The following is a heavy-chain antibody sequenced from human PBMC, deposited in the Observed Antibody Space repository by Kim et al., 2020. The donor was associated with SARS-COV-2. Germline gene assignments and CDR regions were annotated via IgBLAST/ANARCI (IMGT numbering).Heavy chain of an antibody. CDR1: GFTFSSYA. V-gene: IGHV3-23*01. CDR2: ISGSGGST. CDR3: AREERVYNSGYYFFDY. Sequence: GGSLRLSCEASGFTFSSYAMSWVRQAPGKGLEWVSVISGSGGSTYYADSVKGRLTISRDNSKNTLYLQMNRLRAEDTAVYYCAREERVYNSGYYFFDYWGQGTLVTVSS. D-gene: IGHD3-22*01. J-gene: IGHJ4*02.